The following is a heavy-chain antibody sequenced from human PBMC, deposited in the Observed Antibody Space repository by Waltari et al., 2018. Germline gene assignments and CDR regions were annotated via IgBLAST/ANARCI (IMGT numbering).Heavy chain of an antibody. CDR1: GFAFSNYW. CDR3: ARLMLSHPENGMDV. V-gene: IGHV3-74*01. D-gene: IGHD3-10*02. Sequence: EVQLVESGGGFFQPGGSLRLSCEASGFAFSNYWLHWVRQAPGRGLGWVSRISGDGTSISNADSVGGRFSISRDNYKNTVYLQIHSLRAEDTAVFYCARLMLSHPENGMDVWGQGTSVTVS. J-gene: IGHJ6*02. CDR2: ISGDGTSI.